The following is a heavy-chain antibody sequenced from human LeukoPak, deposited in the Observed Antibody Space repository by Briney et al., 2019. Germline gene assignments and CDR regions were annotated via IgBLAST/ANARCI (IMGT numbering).Heavy chain of an antibody. CDR1: GLTFSSYA. V-gene: IGHV3-30-3*01. CDR2: ISYDGSNK. Sequence: GGSLRLSCAASGLTFSSYAMHWVRQAPGKGLEWVAVISYDGSNKYYADSVKGRFTISRDNSKNTLYLQMNSLRAEDTAVYYCAREGYCSSTSCYYLDYWGQGTLVTVSS. D-gene: IGHD2-2*01. CDR3: AREGYCSSTSCYYLDY. J-gene: IGHJ4*02.